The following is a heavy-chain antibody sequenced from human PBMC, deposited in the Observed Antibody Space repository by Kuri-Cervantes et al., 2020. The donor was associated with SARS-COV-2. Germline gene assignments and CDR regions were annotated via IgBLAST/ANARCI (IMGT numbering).Heavy chain of an antibody. CDR2: INPNSGGT. D-gene: IGHD3-3*01. V-gene: IGHV1-2*02. CDR1: GYTFTGYY. Sequence: ASVKISCKASGYTFTGYYMHWVRQAPGQGLEWMGWINPNSGGTNYAQKVQGRVTMTRDTSISTAYMELSRLRSEDTAVYYCARGRQVGLRFLEWLFEWFDPWGQGTLVTVSS. CDR3: ARGRQVGLRFLEWLFEWFDP. J-gene: IGHJ5*02.